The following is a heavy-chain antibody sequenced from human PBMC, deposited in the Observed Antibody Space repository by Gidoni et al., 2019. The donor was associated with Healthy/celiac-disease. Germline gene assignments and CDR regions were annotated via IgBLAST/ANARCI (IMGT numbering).Heavy chain of an antibody. D-gene: IGHD6-6*01. CDR1: GFPFSSYS. Sequence: EVQLVESGGGLVKPGGSLRLSCAASGFPFSSYSMNWGRQAPGKGLEWVSSNSSSRSYIIYADSVKGRFTISRDNAKNSLYLQMNSLRAEDTAVYYCASDSYSSSLGGYYYYGMDVWGQGTTVTVSS. V-gene: IGHV3-21*01. CDR3: ASDSYSSSLGGYYYYGMDV. CDR2: NSSSRSYI. J-gene: IGHJ6*02.